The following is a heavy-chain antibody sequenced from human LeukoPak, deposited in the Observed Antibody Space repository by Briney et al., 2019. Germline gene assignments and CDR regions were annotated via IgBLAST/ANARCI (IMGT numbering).Heavy chain of an antibody. CDR2: INPNSGGT. J-gene: IGHJ4*02. CDR1: GYTFTGYY. Sequence: ASVKVSCKASGYTFTGYYMHWVRQAPGQGLEWMGWINPNSGGTNYAQKFQGWVTMTRDTSISTACMELSRLRSDDTAVYYCAREGQLWFRGFNVFDYWGQGTLVTVSS. CDR3: AREGQLWFRGFNVFDY. V-gene: IGHV1-2*04. D-gene: IGHD5-18*01.